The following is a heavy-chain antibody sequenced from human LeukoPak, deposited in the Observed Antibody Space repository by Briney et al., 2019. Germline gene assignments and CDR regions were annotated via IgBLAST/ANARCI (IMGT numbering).Heavy chain of an antibody. Sequence: NPSETLSLTCTVSGGSISSYYWSWIRQPPGKGLEWIGYIYYSGSTNYNPSLKSRVTISVDTSKNQFSLKLSSVTAADTAVYYCARTDYGDYGNWFDPWGQGTLVTVSS. CDR2: IYYSGST. CDR1: GGSISSYY. CDR3: ARTDYGDYGNWFDP. D-gene: IGHD4-17*01. V-gene: IGHV4-59*01. J-gene: IGHJ5*02.